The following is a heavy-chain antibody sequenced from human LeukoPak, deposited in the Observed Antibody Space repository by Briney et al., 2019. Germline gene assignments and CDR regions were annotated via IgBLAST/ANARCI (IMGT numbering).Heavy chain of an antibody. CDR2: IQSETDGGTT. Sequence: GGSLRLSCAGSGFTFSSAWMSWVRQAPGKGLEWVGRIQSETDGGTTDYAAPVRGRFTISRDDSKNTLYLQMNSLKTEDTAVYYCANILTGYYNYFDTWGQGTLVTVSS. J-gene: IGHJ4*02. V-gene: IGHV3-15*01. D-gene: IGHD3-9*01. CDR1: GFTFSSAW. CDR3: ANILTGYYNYFDT.